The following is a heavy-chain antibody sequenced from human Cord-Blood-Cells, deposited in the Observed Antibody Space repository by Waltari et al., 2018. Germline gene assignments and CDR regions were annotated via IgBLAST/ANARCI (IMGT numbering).Heavy chain of an antibody. Sequence: QVQLQQWGAGLLKPSETLSLTCAVYGGSFSGYYWSWIRQPPGKGLEWIGEINHSGSTNNNPSLKSRVTISVDTSKNQFSLKLSSVTAADTAVYYCARETRYSGYDSRGFDYWGQGTLVTVSS. CDR2: INHSGST. CDR3: ARETRYSGYDSRGFDY. CDR1: GGSFSGYY. D-gene: IGHD5-12*01. J-gene: IGHJ4*02. V-gene: IGHV4-34*01.